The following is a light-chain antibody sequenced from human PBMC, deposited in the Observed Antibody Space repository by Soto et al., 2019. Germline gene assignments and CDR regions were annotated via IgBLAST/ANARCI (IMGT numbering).Light chain of an antibody. CDR2: EGT. V-gene: IGLV2-23*01. CDR3: CSYAGSDTMI. J-gene: IGLJ2*01. CDR1: SSNVGSYDL. Sequence: QSVLTQPASVSGSPGQSITISCTGTSSNVGSYDLVSWYQQHPGEAPKLMIYEGTKRPSGVSNRFSGSKSANTASLTISGLQPEDAADYYCCSYAGSDTMIFGGGTQLTV.